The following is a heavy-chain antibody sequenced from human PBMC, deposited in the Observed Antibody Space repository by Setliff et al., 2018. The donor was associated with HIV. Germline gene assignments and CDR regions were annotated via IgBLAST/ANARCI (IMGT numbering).Heavy chain of an antibody. CDR2: VYHSGIT. J-gene: IGHJ5*02. Sequence: PSETLSLTCAVSGFSISSGYYWGWIRQSPGKGLEWIGNVYHSGITYYNPSLMGRVTISVGPSNSQFSLRLSSVTTADTAVYYCARAYMLTFGGVIVNWFDPWGQGTLVTVSS. V-gene: IGHV4-38-2*01. D-gene: IGHD3-16*02. CDR1: GFSISSGYY. CDR3: ARAYMLTFGGVIVNWFDP.